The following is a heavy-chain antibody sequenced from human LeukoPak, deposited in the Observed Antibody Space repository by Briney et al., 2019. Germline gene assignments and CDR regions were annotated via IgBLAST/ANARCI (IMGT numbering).Heavy chain of an antibody. J-gene: IGHJ6*02. CDR1: GFTFNSYS. CDR2: ISSSSSYI. Sequence: PGGSLRLSCAASGFTFNSYSMNWVRQAPGRGLEWVSSISSSSSYINYADSVKGRFTISRDSAKNSLYLQANSLRAEDTAVYYCARDWGLYGMDVWGQGTTVTVSS. D-gene: IGHD7-27*01. V-gene: IGHV3-21*01. CDR3: ARDWGLYGMDV.